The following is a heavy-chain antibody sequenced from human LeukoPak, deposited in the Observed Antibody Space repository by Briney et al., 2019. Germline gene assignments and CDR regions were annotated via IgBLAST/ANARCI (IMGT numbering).Heavy chain of an antibody. V-gene: IGHV5-51*01. CDR2: IYPGDSDT. Sequence: GESLKISCKGSGYSFTSYWIGWVRQMPGKGLEWMGIIYPGDSDTRYSPSSQGQVTISADKSISTAYLQWSSLKASDTAMYYCARRISYYYDSSGYYFDYWGQGTLVTVSS. D-gene: IGHD3-22*01. CDR1: GYSFTSYW. J-gene: IGHJ4*02. CDR3: ARRISYYYDSSGYYFDY.